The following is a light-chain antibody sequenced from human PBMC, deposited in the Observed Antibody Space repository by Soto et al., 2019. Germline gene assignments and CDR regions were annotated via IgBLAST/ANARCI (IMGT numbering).Light chain of an antibody. Sequence: QSVLTQPPSVSGAPGQRVTISCTGSSSNIGEAYDVHWYQQLPGTAPKLLIYGDSNRPSGVPDRFSGSKSGTSASLSITGLHAEDDADYYCQSYDSSLSALVFGGGTKVTVL. CDR2: GDS. CDR3: QSYDSSLSALV. V-gene: IGLV1-40*01. J-gene: IGLJ2*01. CDR1: SSNIGEAYD.